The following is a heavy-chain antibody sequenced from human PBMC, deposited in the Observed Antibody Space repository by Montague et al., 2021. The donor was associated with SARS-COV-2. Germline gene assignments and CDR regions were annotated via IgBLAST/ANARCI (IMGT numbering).Heavy chain of an antibody. CDR2: IYATCGT. Sequence: SETLSLTCTVSGKSISGFYWNWIRQPAGKGLEWIVRIYATCGTXSXPSXNGRVTMSLDTSKNEISLRLNSVTAADTAVYYCSGGVVAASPVVDYWGRGTLVTVSS. J-gene: IGHJ4*02. V-gene: IGHV4-4*07. D-gene: IGHD2-15*01. CDR3: SGGVVAASPVVDY. CDR1: GKSISGFY.